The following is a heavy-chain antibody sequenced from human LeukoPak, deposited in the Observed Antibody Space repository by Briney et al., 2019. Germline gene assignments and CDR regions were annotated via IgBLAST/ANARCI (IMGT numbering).Heavy chain of an antibody. CDR1: GYTFTSYG. V-gene: IGHV1-18*01. CDR2: ISAYNGNT. J-gene: IGHJ5*02. Sequence: ASVKVSCKASGYTFTSYGISWVRQAPGQGPGWMGWISAYNGNTNYAQKLQGRVTMTTDTSTSTAYMELRSLRSDDTAVYYCARVDLLWFGGRDWFDPWGQGTLVTVSS. D-gene: IGHD3-10*01. CDR3: ARVDLLWFGGRDWFDP.